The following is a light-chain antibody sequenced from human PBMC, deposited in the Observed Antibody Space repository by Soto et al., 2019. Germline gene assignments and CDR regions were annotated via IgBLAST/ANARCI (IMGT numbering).Light chain of an antibody. Sequence: QPVLTQSPSASASLGASVKLTCTLSSGHSSYAIAWHQQQPEKGPRYLMKLNSDGSHNKGDGIPDRFSGSSSGAERYLTISSLQSEDEADYYCQTWGTGFWVFGGGTNSPS. CDR1: SGHSSYA. V-gene: IGLV4-69*01. CDR3: QTWGTGFWV. J-gene: IGLJ3*02. CDR2: LNSDGSH.